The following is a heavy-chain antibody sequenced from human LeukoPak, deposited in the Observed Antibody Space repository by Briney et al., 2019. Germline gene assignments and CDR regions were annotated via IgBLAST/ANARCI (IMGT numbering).Heavy chain of an antibody. CDR1: GFTSGDYA. CDR2: IRSKAYGGTT. D-gene: IGHD3-22*01. J-gene: IGHJ4*02. V-gene: IGHV3-49*04. CDR3: TREPGYYDSSGYFHFDY. Sequence: GGSLRLSCTASGFTSGDYAMSWVRQAPGKGLEWVGFIRSKAYGGTTEYAASVKGRFTISRDDSKSIAYLQMNSLKTEDTAVYYCTREPGYYDSSGYFHFDYWGQGTLVTVSS.